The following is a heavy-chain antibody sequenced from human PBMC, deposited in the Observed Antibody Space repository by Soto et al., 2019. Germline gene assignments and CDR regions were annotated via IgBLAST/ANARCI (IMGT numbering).Heavy chain of an antibody. J-gene: IGHJ4*02. CDR3: AKRVPSSAWSAGES. D-gene: IGHD6-19*01. CDR1: GFTLGSYA. Sequence: VQLLESGGGLVQPGGSLRLSCAASGFTLGSYAMTWVRQAPGKGLEWVSVISDSDNATYYADSVKGRLTISRDNSKNTLYLQLKSLRADDTAVYYSAKRVPSSAWSAGESWGQGTRVTVSA. V-gene: IGHV3-23*01. CDR2: ISDSDNAT.